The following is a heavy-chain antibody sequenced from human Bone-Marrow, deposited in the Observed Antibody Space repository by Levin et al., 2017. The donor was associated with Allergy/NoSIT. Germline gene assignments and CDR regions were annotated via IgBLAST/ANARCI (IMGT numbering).Heavy chain of an antibody. Sequence: GSLRLSCTVSGGSISSYYWSWIRQPPGKGLEWIGCMYYSGNTKYNPSLKSRVTISLDTSKNQFSLKLSSVTAADTAVYYWERGRVILGDTNYYYGMDVWGQGTTVTVSS. CDR2: MYYSGNT. D-gene: IGHD1-26*01. J-gene: IGHJ6*02. CDR3: ERGRVILGDTNYYYGMDV. CDR1: GGSISSYY. V-gene: IGHV4-59*01.